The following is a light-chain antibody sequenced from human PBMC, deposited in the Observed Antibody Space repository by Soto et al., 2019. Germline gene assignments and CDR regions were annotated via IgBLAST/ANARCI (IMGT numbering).Light chain of an antibody. CDR2: EDN. V-gene: IGLV6-57*04. J-gene: IGLJ1*01. Sequence: NFMLTQPHSVSESPGKTVTISCTRSSGSIAGNYVQWYQQRPGSAPTTVIYEDNRRPSGVPDRFSGSIDSSSKSASLTISGLKTEDEAVYYCQSYDDRNLYVFGTGTKLTVL. CDR1: SGSIAGNY. CDR3: QSYDDRNLYV.